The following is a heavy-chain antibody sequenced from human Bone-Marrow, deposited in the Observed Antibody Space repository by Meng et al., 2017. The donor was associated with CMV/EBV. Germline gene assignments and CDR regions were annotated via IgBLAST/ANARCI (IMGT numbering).Heavy chain of an antibody. CDR1: GFTFSGCT. Sequence: GESLKISCAASGFTFSGCTMHWVRQASGKGLEWVGRIRNKANSYETAYAASVKGRFTISRDDSKNTAYLQMNSLKTEDTAVYYCTRSGYDSSHFDIWGQGTMVTVSS. CDR3: TRSGYDSSHFDI. J-gene: IGHJ3*02. CDR2: IRNKANSYET. V-gene: IGHV3-73*01. D-gene: IGHD3-22*01.